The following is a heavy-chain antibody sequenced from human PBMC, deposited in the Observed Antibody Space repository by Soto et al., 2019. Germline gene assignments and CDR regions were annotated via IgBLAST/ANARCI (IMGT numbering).Heavy chain of an antibody. CDR2: ILYDGSNK. D-gene: IGHD5-18*01. V-gene: IGHV3-30*18. CDR1: GFAFSNYS. J-gene: IGHJ4*02. Sequence: QVHLVESGGGVVQPGRSLRLSCAASGFAFSNYSMRWVRQTPGKGLEWVALILYDGSNKYYADSVKGRFTTSRDNSKNMLYLQMNSLRGDDTAVYYCAKALRRGYSFGYLEYWGQGTLVTVSS. CDR3: AKALRRGYSFGYLEY.